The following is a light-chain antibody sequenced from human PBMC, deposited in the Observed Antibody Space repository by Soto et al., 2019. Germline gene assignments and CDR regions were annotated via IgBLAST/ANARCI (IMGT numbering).Light chain of an antibody. Sequence: QPVLTQPPSASASLGASVTLTCTLSSGYSNYKVDWYQQRPGKGPRFVMRVGTGGIVGSKGDGIPDRFSVLGSGLNRYLTIKNIQEEDESDYHCGADHGSGSNFVFVRVFGGGTKLTVL. CDR3: GADHGSGSNFVFVRV. J-gene: IGLJ3*02. CDR1: SGYSNYK. CDR2: VGTGGIVG. V-gene: IGLV9-49*01.